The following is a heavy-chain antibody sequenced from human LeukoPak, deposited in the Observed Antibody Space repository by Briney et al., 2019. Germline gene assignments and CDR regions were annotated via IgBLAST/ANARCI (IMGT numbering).Heavy chain of an antibody. CDR3: ARDRVGYSGYDTLDY. D-gene: IGHD5-12*01. CDR1: GFTFSSYG. CDR2: IWYDGSNK. Sequence: PGRSLRLSCAASGFTFSSYGMHWVRQAPGKGLEWVAVIWYDGSNKYYADSVKGRFTISRDNSKNTLYLQMNSLRAEDTAVYYCARDRVGYSGYDTLDYWGQGTLGTVSA. V-gene: IGHV3-33*01. J-gene: IGHJ4*02.